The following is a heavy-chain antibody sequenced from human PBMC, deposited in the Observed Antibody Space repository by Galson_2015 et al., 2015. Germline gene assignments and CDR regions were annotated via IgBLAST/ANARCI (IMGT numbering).Heavy chain of an antibody. Sequence: ALVTPPQTLRWTCTFSGFSLRTSGVGVSWIRQPPGKALEWRGLIYWNDDKRYSPSLKSMLTITKDTSKNQLVLTMTNMDPVDTATYYCAHILTASGTEGFDIWGQGTMVTVSS. J-gene: IGHJ3*02. V-gene: IGHV2-5*01. CDR2: IYWNDDK. CDR3: AHILTASGTEGFDI. CDR1: GFSLRTSGVG. D-gene: IGHD6-13*01.